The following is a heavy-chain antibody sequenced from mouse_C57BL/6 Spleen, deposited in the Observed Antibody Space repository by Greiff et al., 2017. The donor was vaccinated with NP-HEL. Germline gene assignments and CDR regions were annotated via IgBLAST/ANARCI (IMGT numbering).Heavy chain of an antibody. CDR3: ATTYGSSYYFDY. Sequence: VQLQQPGAELVMPGASVKLSCKASGYTFTSYWMHWVKQRPGQGLEWIGEIDPSDSYTNYNQKFKGKSTLTVDKSSSTAYMQLSSLTSEDSAVYYCATTYGSSYYFDYWGQGTTLTVSS. CDR1: GYTFTSYW. D-gene: IGHD1-1*01. V-gene: IGHV1-69*01. J-gene: IGHJ2*01. CDR2: IDPSDSYT.